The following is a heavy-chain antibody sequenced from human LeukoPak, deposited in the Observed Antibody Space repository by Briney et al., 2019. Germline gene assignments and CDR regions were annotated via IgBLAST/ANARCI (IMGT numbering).Heavy chain of an antibody. CDR2: IYYSGST. J-gene: IGHJ5*02. Sequence: SETLSLTCTVSGGSISSYYWSWIRQPPGKGLEWIGYIYYSGSTNYNPSLKSRVTISVDTSKNQFSLKLSSVTAADTAVCYCARAEGYCSSTSCLGWFDPWGQGTLVTVSS. CDR3: ARAEGYCSSTSCLGWFDP. CDR1: GGSISSYY. D-gene: IGHD2-2*01. V-gene: IGHV4-59*01.